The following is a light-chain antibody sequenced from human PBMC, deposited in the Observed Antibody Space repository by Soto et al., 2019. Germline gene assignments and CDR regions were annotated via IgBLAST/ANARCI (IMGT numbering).Light chain of an antibody. V-gene: IGKV3-11*01. CDR3: QLRTNWPLMYT. Sequence: EILLTQSPATLSLSPGERVTLSCRASQSVTNSLAWYQQKPGQAPRLVIYDASKRATGIPARFSGSGSGTDFTLTISSLEPEDFAVYYCQLRTNWPLMYTFGQGTKLEI. CDR1: QSVTNS. J-gene: IGKJ2*01. CDR2: DAS.